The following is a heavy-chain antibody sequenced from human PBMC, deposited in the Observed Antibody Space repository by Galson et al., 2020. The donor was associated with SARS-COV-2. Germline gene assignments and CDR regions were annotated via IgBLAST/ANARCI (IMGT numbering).Heavy chain of an antibody. D-gene: IGHD2-15*01. Sequence: GESLKISCAASGFTFNRYAMGWVRQAPGKGLEWVSLISGSGGSTYYADSVKGRFTISRDNSKNTMYLQMNSLRAEDTAVYFCAKEGGDGSSYYFDYWGQGTLVTVSS. CDR1: GFTFNRYA. J-gene: IGHJ4*02. V-gene: IGHV3-23*01. CDR2: ISGSGGST. CDR3: AKEGGDGSSYYFDY.